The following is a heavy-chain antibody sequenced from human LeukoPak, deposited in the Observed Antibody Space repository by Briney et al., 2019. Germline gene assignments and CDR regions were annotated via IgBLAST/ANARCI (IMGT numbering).Heavy chain of an antibody. D-gene: IGHD1-14*01. J-gene: IGHJ4*02. V-gene: IGHV4-61*02. Sequence: SETLSLTCTVSGVSINSGSYYWSWIRQPAGEQLEWIGRIYTSGSTNYNPSLKSRVTISVDTSKNQFSLKMNSVTAADTAVYYCARDFRSEVGYWGQGTLVTVSS. CDR1: GVSINSGSYY. CDR3: ARDFRSEVGY. CDR2: IYTSGST.